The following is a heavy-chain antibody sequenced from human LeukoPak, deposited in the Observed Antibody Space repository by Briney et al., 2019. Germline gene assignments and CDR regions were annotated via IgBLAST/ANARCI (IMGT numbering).Heavy chain of an antibody. CDR2: MYYSGSA. J-gene: IGHJ4*01. Sequence: SETLSLTCNVSGGSVSSSFYSWGWIRQPPGKGLEWIGSMYYSGSAHYNLSLKSRVTMSVDTSKNQFSLELSSVTAADTAIYFCASATTYSIDDWGQGTLVTVSS. CDR3: ASATTYSIDD. V-gene: IGHV4-39*01. D-gene: IGHD5-12*01. CDR1: GGSVSSSFYS.